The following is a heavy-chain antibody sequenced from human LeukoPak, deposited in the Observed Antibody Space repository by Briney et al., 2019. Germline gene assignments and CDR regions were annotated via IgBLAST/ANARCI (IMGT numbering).Heavy chain of an antibody. J-gene: IGHJ4*02. V-gene: IGHV3-7*03. CDR3: ARDRGYLASDY. D-gene: IGHD3-10*01. Sequence: GGFLRFCCAASGFTFSDYCMCWVRQPPGKRLGRLGNIKEDGSEKYYGDLVKGRFTTSRDNAKNSLSLQMNSLRVEDTAVYYCARDRGYLASDYWGQGTLVTVSS. CDR2: IKEDGSEK. CDR1: GFTFSDYC.